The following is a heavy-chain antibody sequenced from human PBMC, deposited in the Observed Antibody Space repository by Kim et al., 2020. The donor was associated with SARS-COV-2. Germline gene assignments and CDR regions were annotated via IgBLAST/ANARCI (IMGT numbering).Heavy chain of an antibody. CDR3: ARDPTVKLYYFDY. CDR1: GGTFSSYA. CDR2: IIPIFGTA. D-gene: IGHD4-4*01. J-gene: IGHJ4*02. V-gene: IGHV1-69*13. Sequence: SVKVSCKASGGTFSSYAISWVRQAPGQGLEWMGGIIPIFGTANYAQKFQGRVTITADESTSTAYMELSSLRSEDTAVYYCARDPTVKLYYFDYWGQGTLVTVSS.